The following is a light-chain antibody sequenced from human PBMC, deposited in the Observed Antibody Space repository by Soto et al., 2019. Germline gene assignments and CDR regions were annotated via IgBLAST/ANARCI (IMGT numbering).Light chain of an antibody. V-gene: IGLV2-14*01. CDR1: NSDIGAYNH. CDR3: SSYTTSDTWV. Sequence: QSALTQPASVSGSPGQSITISCTGTNSDIGAYNHVSWYQQYPGKAPTLMIYEVTNRPSGVSSRFSGSKSGNTASLTISGLQAEDEGDYYCSSYTTSDTWVFGGGTKVTVL. J-gene: IGLJ3*02. CDR2: EVT.